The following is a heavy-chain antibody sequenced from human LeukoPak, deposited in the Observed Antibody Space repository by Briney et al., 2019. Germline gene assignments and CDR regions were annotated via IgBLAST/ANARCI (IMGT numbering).Heavy chain of an antibody. CDR2: INTDGSST. Sequence: GGPLRLSCAASGFTFSSYWMHWVRQAPGKGLVWVSRINTDGSSTSYADSVKGRFTISRDNAKNTLYLQMNSLRAEDTAVYYCARDEGRDYYYYMDVWGKGTTVTVSS. CDR1: GFTFSSYW. CDR3: ARDEGRDYYYYMDV. D-gene: IGHD1-26*01. J-gene: IGHJ6*03. V-gene: IGHV3-74*01.